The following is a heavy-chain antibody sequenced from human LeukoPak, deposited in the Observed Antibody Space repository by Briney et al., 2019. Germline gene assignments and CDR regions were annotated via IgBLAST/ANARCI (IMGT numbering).Heavy chain of an antibody. Sequence: SETLSLTCTVSGGSISSGSYYWGWIRQPPGKGLEWIGYIYYSGSTNYNPSLKSRVTISVDTSKNQFSLKLSSVTAADTAVYYCAREAVYGGNSYEWFDPWGQGTLVTVSS. CDR1: GGSISSGSYY. CDR2: IYYSGST. J-gene: IGHJ5*02. V-gene: IGHV4-61*01. D-gene: IGHD4-23*01. CDR3: AREAVYGGNSYEWFDP.